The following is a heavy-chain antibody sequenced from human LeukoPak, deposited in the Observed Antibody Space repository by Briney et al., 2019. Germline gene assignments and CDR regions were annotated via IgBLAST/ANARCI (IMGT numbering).Heavy chain of an antibody. CDR1: GFTFSSYA. V-gene: IGHV3-23*01. CDR2: ISGSGGST. CDR3: SGGDGAAFDI. Sequence: GGSLRLSRVASGFTFSSYAMSWVRQAPGKGLEWVSTISGSGGSTYYADSVKGRFTISRDNSKNTLYLQMNSLRAEDTAVYYCSGGDGAAFDIWGQGTMVTVSS. J-gene: IGHJ3*02. D-gene: IGHD2-21*02.